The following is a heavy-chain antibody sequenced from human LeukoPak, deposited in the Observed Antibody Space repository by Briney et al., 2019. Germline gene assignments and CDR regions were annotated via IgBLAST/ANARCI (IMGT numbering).Heavy chain of an antibody. Sequence: PWETLSLTCTVSGGSISSYYWNWIRQPPGKGLEWIGYINYIRTTDYNPSLKSRVTISLDTSKNRFSLKLSSVTAADTAMYYCARSYSSSDHYYYYGMDVWGQGPTVTVSS. CDR2: INYIRTT. J-gene: IGHJ6*02. V-gene: IGHV4-59*08. CDR1: GGSISSYY. D-gene: IGHD6-13*01. CDR3: ARSYSSSDHYYYYGMDV.